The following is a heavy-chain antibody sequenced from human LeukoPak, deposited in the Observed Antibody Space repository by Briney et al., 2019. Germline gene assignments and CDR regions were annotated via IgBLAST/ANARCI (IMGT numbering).Heavy chain of an antibody. CDR2: INNDGSTT. CDR3: AREIFWSGYYSNLHFDY. D-gene: IGHD3-3*01. V-gene: IGHV3-74*01. J-gene: IGHJ4*02. Sequence: GGSLRLSCAASGFTFSNYWMHWVRQAPGKGLVWVSRINNDGSTTSYADSVKGRFTISRDSAKNSLYLQMNSLRAEDTAVYYCAREIFWSGYYSNLHFDYWGRGTQVTVSS. CDR1: GFTFSNYW.